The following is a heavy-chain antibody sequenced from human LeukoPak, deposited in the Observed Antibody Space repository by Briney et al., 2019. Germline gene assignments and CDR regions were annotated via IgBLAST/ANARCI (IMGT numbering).Heavy chain of an antibody. J-gene: IGHJ3*02. D-gene: IGHD3-9*01. CDR3: AKDYDILTSGAFDI. CDR2: IYSGFSA. Sequence: GGSLRLSCAASGFTVSNHYVTWVRQAPGKGLEWVSVIYSGFSADYADSVEGRFTISRDNSKNTLYLQMNSLRAEDTAVYYCAKDYDILTSGAFDIWGQGTMVTVSS. V-gene: IGHV3-53*01. CDR1: GFTVSNHY.